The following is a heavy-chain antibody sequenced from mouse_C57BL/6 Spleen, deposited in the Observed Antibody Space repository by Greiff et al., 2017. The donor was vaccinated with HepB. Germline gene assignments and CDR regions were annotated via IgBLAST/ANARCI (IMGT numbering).Heavy chain of an antibody. CDR1: GFNIKNTY. J-gene: IGHJ2*01. CDR2: IDPANGNT. V-gene: IGHV14-3*01. D-gene: IGHD1-1*01. Sequence: EVQLQQSVAELVRPGASVKLSCTASGFNIKNTYMHWVKQRPEQGLEWIGRIDPANGNTKYAPKFQGKATITADTSSNTAYLQLSSLTSEDTAIYYCALHYYGSSYVPDYWGQGTTLTVSS. CDR3: ALHYYGSSYVPDY.